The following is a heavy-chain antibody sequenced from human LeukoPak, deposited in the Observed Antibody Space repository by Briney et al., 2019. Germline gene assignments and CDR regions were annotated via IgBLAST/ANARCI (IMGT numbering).Heavy chain of an antibody. CDR1: GGSISSGSYY. Sequence: SETLSLTCTVSGGSISSGSYYWSWIRQPPGKGLEWIGYIYYSGSTNYNPSLKSRVTISVDTSKNQFSLKLSSVTAADTAVFYCARVASGYDVFDIWGQGTMVTVSS. D-gene: IGHD3-3*01. J-gene: IGHJ3*02. CDR2: IYYSGST. CDR3: ARVASGYDVFDI. V-gene: IGHV4-61*01.